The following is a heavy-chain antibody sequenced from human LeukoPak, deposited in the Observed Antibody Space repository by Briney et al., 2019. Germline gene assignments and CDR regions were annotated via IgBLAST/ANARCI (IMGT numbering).Heavy chain of an antibody. D-gene: IGHD3-22*01. Sequence: PSETLSLTCTVSGGSIDSYYWSWIRQPPGKGLEWIGYIYYSGSTNYNPSLKSRVTISVDTSKNQFSLRLSSVTAADTAVYFCSRDLRYDSSGWALDYWGQGTLVTVSS. CDR1: GGSIDSYY. V-gene: IGHV4-59*01. J-gene: IGHJ4*02. CDR3: SRDLRYDSSGWALDY. CDR2: IYYSGST.